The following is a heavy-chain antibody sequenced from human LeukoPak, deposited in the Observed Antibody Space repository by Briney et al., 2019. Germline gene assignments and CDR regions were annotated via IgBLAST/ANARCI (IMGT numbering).Heavy chain of an antibody. CDR1: GSTFSRYW. CDR3: ARDVNGGYFDY. CDR2: IKQDGSEK. V-gene: IGHV3-7*01. J-gene: IGHJ4*02. Sequence: GGSLRLSCVASGSTFSRYWMTWVRQAPGKGLEWVANIKQDGSEKNYVESVKGRFTISRDNAKNSVFLQMNSLGGEDTAVYYCARDVNGGYFDYWGQGTLVTVSS. D-gene: IGHD4-23*01.